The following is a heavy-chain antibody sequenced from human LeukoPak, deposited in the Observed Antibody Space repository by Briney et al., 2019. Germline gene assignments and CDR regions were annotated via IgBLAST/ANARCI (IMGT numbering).Heavy chain of an antibody. CDR1: GGSISSSSYY. Sequence: SETLSLTCTVSGGSISSSSYYWGWIRQPPRKGLEWIGSIYYSGSTYYNPSLKSRVTISVDTSKNQFSLKLSSVTAADTAVYYCARRGLNGYGDYIDYWGQGTLVTVSS. J-gene: IGHJ4*02. V-gene: IGHV4-39*01. CDR3: ARRGLNGYGDYIDY. D-gene: IGHD4-17*01. CDR2: IYYSGST.